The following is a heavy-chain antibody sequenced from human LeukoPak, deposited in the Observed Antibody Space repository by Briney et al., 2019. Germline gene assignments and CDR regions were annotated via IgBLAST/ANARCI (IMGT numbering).Heavy chain of an antibody. CDR2: IMPILGIA. V-gene: IGHV1-69*04. CDR1: GGSFNNQE. CDR3: ARDRRGFGSGS. D-gene: IGHD3-10*01. J-gene: IGHJ4*02. Sequence: SVTVSCKACGGSFNNQENIRLRQAPGQGLEWMGRIMPILGIANYAQKFQVRVTITADESTSTAYMELNSLRSEDTAVYYCARDRRGFGSGSWGQGTLVTVSS.